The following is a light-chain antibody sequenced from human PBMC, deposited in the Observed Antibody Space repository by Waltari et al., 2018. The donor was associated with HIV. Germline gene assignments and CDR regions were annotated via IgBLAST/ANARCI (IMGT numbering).Light chain of an antibody. V-gene: IGKV1-17*01. CDR3: LQHSDYPRT. Sequence: DIQMTQSPSSLSASVGDKVTITCRASQNIRSDLAWYQQKPGEAPKRLIYGASSLQGGVPSRFSGSGSGTEFTLTIRSLQTEDFATYYCLQHSDYPRTFGRGTKVEIK. CDR1: QNIRSD. CDR2: GAS. J-gene: IGKJ1*01.